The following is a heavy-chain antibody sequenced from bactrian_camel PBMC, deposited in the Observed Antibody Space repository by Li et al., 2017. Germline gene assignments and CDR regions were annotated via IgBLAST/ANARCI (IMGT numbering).Heavy chain of an antibody. CDR1: GPTSMYWW. V-gene: IGHV3-2*01. D-gene: IGHD4*01. CDR2: IYSDGTNA. CDR3: ATVAGSFSDDYARARAYVY. Sequence: QVQLVESGGGLVQPGGSLRLSCSAGGPTSMYWWMGWVRQTPGKGQEWVSSIYSDGTNAYYADSVKGRFTTSRDNAKNTVYLQMNSLKSEDTALYYCATVAGSFSDDYARARAYVYCGQGTQVTVS. J-gene: IGHJ4*01.